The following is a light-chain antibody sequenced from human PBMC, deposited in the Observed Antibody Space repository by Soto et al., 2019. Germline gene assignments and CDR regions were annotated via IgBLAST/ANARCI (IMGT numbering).Light chain of an antibody. CDR3: QQYNSYSPRLT. J-gene: IGKJ4*01. CDR1: QSISNW. CDR2: RAS. Sequence: DIQMTQSPSTLSASVGDRVTITCRASQSISNWLAWYQQKPGKAPKLLIYRASSLESGVPSRFSGSGSGTEFTLTISSLQPDEFATYYCQQYNSYSPRLTFAGGTKVETK. V-gene: IGKV1-5*03.